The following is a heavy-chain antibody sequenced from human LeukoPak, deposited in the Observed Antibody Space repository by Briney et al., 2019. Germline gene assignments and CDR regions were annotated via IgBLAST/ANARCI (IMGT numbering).Heavy chain of an antibody. CDR3: ARVNNHINV. CDR2: IKQDGSEK. D-gene: IGHD1-20*01. Sequence: GESLRLSCAASGFTLSSYWMSWVRQAPGKGLEWVANIKQDGSEKYYVDSVKGRFTISRDNAKNSLYLQMNSLRAEDTAVYYCARVNNHINVWGQGTTVTVSS. CDR1: GFTLSSYW. J-gene: IGHJ6*02. V-gene: IGHV3-7*01.